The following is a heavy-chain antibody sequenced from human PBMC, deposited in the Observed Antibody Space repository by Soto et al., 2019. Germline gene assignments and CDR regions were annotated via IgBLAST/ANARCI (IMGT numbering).Heavy chain of an antibody. CDR1: GFRFSSYD. V-gene: IGHV3-21*01. J-gene: IGHJ4*02. D-gene: IGHD1-26*01. Sequence: EVLLVGSGGGPVKPGGSLRLSCTVSGFRFSSYDMNWVRQAPGKGLEGVSSISSGSSFIYCADSVSGRSTISKDNAKNSLYLQMNSLTADETAIYYCTRVRLGGYYGSDFDFWGQGAQGTVSS. CDR3: TRVRLGGYYGSDFDF. CDR2: ISSGSSFI.